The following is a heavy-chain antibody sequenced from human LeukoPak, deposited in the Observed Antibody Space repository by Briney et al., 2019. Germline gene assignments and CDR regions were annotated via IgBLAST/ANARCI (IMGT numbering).Heavy chain of an antibody. CDR3: ARDHEGYCSGGSCYARFFDY. D-gene: IGHD2-15*01. J-gene: IGHJ4*02. CDR1: GGTFSSYA. CDR2: IIPILGIA. Sequence: SVKVSCKASGGTFSSYAISWVRQAPGQGLEWMGRIIPILGIANCAQKFQGRVTITADKSTSTAYMELSSLRSEDTAVYYCARDHEGYCSGGSCYARFFDYWGQGTLVTVSS. V-gene: IGHV1-69*04.